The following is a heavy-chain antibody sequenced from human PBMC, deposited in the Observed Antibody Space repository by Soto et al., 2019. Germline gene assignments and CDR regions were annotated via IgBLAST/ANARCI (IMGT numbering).Heavy chain of an antibody. V-gene: IGHV1-8*01. J-gene: IGHJ5*02. Sequence: QVQLVQSGAEVKKPGASVKVSCKASGYTFTSYDINWVRQATGQGLEWMGWMNPNSGNTGYAQKFQGRVTMTRNTSLSTAYMELSSLRSEDTAVYYCARALYGALRNWFDPWGQGILATVSS. CDR2: MNPNSGNT. CDR3: ARALYGALRNWFDP. D-gene: IGHD4-17*01. CDR1: GYTFTSYD.